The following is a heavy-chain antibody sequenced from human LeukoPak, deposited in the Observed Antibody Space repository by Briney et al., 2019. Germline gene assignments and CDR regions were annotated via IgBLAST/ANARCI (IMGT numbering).Heavy chain of an antibody. D-gene: IGHD6-19*01. J-gene: IGHJ4*02. CDR1: GFTLTTYS. CDR3: AQAGRQYYFDY. V-gene: IGHV3-48*02. Sequence: GGSLRLSCAASGFTLTTYSTNWVPHAPGEGRGRVSYISGSSSIIYYADSVKGRFTISRDNARNSLYLQMNSLRDGDTAVYYCAQAGRQYYFDYWGQGTLVTVSS. CDR2: ISGSSSII.